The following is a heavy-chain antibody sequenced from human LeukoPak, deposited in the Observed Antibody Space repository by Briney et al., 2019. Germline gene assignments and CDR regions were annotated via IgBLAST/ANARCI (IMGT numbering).Heavy chain of an antibody. V-gene: IGHV3-21*01. CDR1: GFTFSSYS. CDR2: ISSSSSYI. Sequence: GGSLRLSCAASGFTFSSYSMNWVRQAPGKGLEWVSSISSSSSYIYYADSVKGRFTISRDNAKNSLYLQMNSLGAEDTAVYYCARESIAAAGDYWGQGTLVTVSS. D-gene: IGHD6-13*01. CDR3: ARESIAAAGDY. J-gene: IGHJ4*02.